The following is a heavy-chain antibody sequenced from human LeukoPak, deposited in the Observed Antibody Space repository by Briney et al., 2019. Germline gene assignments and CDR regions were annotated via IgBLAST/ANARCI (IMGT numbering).Heavy chain of an antibody. CDR1: GGSFSGYY. D-gene: IGHD3-22*01. V-gene: IGHV4-34*01. Sequence: PSETLSLTCAVYGGSFSGYYWSWIRHPPGKGLEWIGEINHSGSTNYNPSLKSRVTISVDTSKNQFSLKLSSVTAADTAVYYCARVRRGGGTMIVVVITRGDFDYWGQGTLVTVSS. J-gene: IGHJ4*02. CDR2: INHSGST. CDR3: ARVRRGGGTMIVVVITRGDFDY.